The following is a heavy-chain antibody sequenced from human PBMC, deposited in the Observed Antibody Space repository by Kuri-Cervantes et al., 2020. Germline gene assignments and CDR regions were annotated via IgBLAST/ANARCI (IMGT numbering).Heavy chain of an antibody. CDR2: INHSGST. CDR1: GGSFSAYY. J-gene: IGHJ6*02. D-gene: IGHD3-10*01. V-gene: IGHV4-34*01. Sequence: SQTLSLTCAVYGGSFSAYYWSWIRQPRGKGLVWIGEINHSGSTNYNPSFKSRFPISVDTSKNQFPLKLGSVTAADTDVYYCARGKRLVRGVLQYYYYYHGMDVWGQGTTVTVSS. CDR3: ARGKRLVRGVLQYYYYYHGMDV.